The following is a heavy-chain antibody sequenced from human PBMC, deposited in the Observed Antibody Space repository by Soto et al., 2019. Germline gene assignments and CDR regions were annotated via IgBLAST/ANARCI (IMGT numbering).Heavy chain of an antibody. CDR3: ARDGIRFLEGPIYYYMDV. Sequence: ASVKVSCKASGYTFTSYGISWVRQAPGQGLEWMGWISAYNGNTNYAQKLQGRVTMTTDTSTSTAYMELRSLRSDDTAVYYCARDGIRFLEGPIYYYMDVWGKGTTVTVSS. D-gene: IGHD3-3*01. CDR1: GYTFTSYG. V-gene: IGHV1-18*01. CDR2: ISAYNGNT. J-gene: IGHJ6*03.